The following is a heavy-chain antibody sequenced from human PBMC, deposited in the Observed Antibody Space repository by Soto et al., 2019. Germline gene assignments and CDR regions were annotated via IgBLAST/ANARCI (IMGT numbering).Heavy chain of an antibody. CDR2: VIHSGST. J-gene: IGHJ4*02. V-gene: IGHV4-34*12. CDR3: AGAFSGSGSYYFDY. Sequence: SETLSLTCAVYGGSFSGYYWSWIRQPPGKGLEWIGEVIHSGSTNYSPSLKRRVTISLDTSKNQFYLNLNFVTAADMAVYYCAGAFSGSGSYYFDYWARGTLVTDSS. CDR1: GGSFSGYY. D-gene: IGHD3-10*01.